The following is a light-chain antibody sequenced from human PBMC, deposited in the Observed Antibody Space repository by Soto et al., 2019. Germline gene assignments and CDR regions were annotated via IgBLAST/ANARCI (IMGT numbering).Light chain of an antibody. V-gene: IGKV3-20*01. CDR1: QSVSSSY. CDR3: QQYDSSPRT. Sequence: EVVLTQSPGTLSSSPGERATLSCRASQSVSSSYLAWYQQKPGQAPRLLIYGASSRATGIPDRFSGSGSGTDFTLTISRREPEDFAVYYCQQYDSSPRTFGQGTKVEIK. CDR2: GAS. J-gene: IGKJ1*01.